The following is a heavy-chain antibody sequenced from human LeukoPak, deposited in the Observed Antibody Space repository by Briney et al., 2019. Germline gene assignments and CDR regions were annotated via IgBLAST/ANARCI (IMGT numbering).Heavy chain of an antibody. CDR3: ARLPTGYRSDWYFNAFDH. CDR1: GYTFISYG. CDR2: ISPSNGET. V-gene: IGHV1-18*01. J-gene: IGHJ4*02. D-gene: IGHD6-19*01. Sequence: ASVKVSCKASGYTFISYGLSWVRQAPGQGLEWMGWISPSNGETKYVQNLQGRVTMTTDTSTSTAYMELRSLRSDDTAVYYCARLPTGYRSDWYFNAFDHWGQGTLVAVSS.